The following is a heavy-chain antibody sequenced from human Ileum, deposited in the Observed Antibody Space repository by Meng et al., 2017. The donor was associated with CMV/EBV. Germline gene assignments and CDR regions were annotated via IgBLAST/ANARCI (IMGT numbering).Heavy chain of an antibody. J-gene: IGHJ4*02. Sequence: LAAGGGCFQPAGARIISCAASGFTFSIYGMHWVRQAPGKWLEWVAFIRYDGTVQNYADSVKGRFTISRDNSWNMLSLEMNSLRPEDTAVYYCAKVGFGWYSIDYWGQGTLVTVSS. CDR2: IRYDGTVQ. D-gene: IGHD6-19*01. CDR1: GFTFSIYG. CDR3: AKVGFGWYSIDY. V-gene: IGHV3-30*02.